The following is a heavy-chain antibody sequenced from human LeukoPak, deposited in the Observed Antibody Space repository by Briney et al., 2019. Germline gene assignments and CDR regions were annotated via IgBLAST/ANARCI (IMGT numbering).Heavy chain of an antibody. Sequence: GASVKVSCKASGYSFTTYGISWVRQAPGQGLEWMGWISANNNNTDNVQKLQGRVTMTTDTSTSTAYMELRSLRSDDTAVYYCATDLAMVRGVIGGDYWGQGTLVTVSS. CDR1: GYSFTTYG. V-gene: IGHV1-18*01. CDR2: ISANNNNT. J-gene: IGHJ4*02. D-gene: IGHD3-10*01. CDR3: ATDLAMVRGVIGGDY.